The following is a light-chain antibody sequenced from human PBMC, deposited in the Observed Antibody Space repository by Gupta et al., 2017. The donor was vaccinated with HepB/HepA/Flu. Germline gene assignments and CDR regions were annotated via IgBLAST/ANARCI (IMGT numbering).Light chain of an antibody. V-gene: IGLV3-1*01. Sequence: SYELTQPPSVSVSPGQTASITCSGDKLGDKYACWYQQKPGKSPVLVIYQDSKRPSGIPERFSGSNSGNTATLTIRGTQAMEESDYYCKAWASSSDVFGGGTKMTVL. CDR1: KLGDKY. J-gene: IGLJ2*01. CDR2: QDS. CDR3: KAWASSSDV.